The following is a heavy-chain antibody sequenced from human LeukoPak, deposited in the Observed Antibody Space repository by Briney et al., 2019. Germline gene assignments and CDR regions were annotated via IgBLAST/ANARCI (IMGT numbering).Heavy chain of an antibody. CDR2: IYYSGST. CDR1: GGSISSGGYY. CDR3: ARSTSCYKGLCWFDP. D-gene: IGHD2-2*02. V-gene: IGHV4-31*03. Sequence: PSQTLSLTCTVSGGSISSGGYYWSWIRQHPGKGLEWIGYIYYSGSTYYNPSLKSRVTISVDTSKNQFSLKLSSVTAADTAVYYCARSTSCYKGLCWFDPWGQGTLVTVSS. J-gene: IGHJ5*02.